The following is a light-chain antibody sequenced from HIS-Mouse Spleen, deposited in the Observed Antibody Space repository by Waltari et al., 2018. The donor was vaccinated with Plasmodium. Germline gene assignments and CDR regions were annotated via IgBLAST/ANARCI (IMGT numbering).Light chain of an antibody. CDR1: QGISNY. CDR2: AAS. V-gene: IGKV1-27*01. J-gene: IGKJ4*01. CDR3: QKYNSALALT. Sequence: DIQMTQSPSSLSASVGDRVTITCRASQGISNYLAWYQQKPGKVPKLLIYAASTLQSVVPSRFSGSGSGTDFTLTVSSLQPEDVATYYCQKYNSALALTFGGGTKVEIK.